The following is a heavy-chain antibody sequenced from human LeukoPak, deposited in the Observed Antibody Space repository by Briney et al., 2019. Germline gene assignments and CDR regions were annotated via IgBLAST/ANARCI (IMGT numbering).Heavy chain of an antibody. D-gene: IGHD3-22*01. J-gene: IGHJ4*02. CDR2: IYYRGST. CDR3: ARLSGYSSGHYYSDY. Sequence: SETLSLTCTVSGDSISSDYWSWIRQPPGKGLEWIGYIYYRGSTNYNPSLKSRVTISVDTSKNQFSLKLSSVTAADTAVYYCARLSGYSSGHYYSDYWGQGTLVTVSS. CDR1: GDSISSDY. V-gene: IGHV4-59*01.